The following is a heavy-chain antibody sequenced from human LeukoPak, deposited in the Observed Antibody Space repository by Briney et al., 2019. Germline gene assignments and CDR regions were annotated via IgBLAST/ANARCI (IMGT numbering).Heavy chain of an antibody. CDR2: ISGGATGT. J-gene: IGHJ4*02. CDR1: GFTFSSYA. Sequence: PGGSLTLSCAASGFTFSSYAMDWVRQAPGKGLEWVSTISGGATGTYYADSVKGRFTVSRDNSKNTLYLQMNSLRAEDTAVYYCAKGSAAYCTGGSCYFFDYWGQGTLVTVSS. D-gene: IGHD2-15*01. CDR3: AKGSAAYCTGGSCYFFDY. V-gene: IGHV3-23*01.